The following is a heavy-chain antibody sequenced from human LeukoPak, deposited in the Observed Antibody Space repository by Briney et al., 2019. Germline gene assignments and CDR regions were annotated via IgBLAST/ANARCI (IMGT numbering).Heavy chain of an antibody. CDR2: ISGNGADT. V-gene: IGHV3-23*01. CDR1: GFTFSSYA. J-gene: IGHJ4*02. CDR3: AKDANLGVTPFDY. Sequence: GGSLRLSCAASGFTFSSYAMTWVRQAPGKGLECVSAISGNGADTYYADSVKGRFTISGDNSKITVYLQMNSLRAEDTAVYYCAKDANLGVTPFDYWGQGTLVTVSS. D-gene: IGHD2-21*02.